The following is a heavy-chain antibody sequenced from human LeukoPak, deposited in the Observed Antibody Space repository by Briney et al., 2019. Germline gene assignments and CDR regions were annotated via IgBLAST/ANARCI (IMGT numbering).Heavy chain of an antibody. CDR1: GGSISGYH. D-gene: IGHD4-23*01. V-gene: IGHV4-59*12. J-gene: IGHJ6*02. CDR3: AREVGYGGNSRALYYYYGMDV. CDR2: IYYSGSS. Sequence: SETLSLTCNVSGGSISGYHWSWIRQPPGKGLEWLGYIYYSGSSNYNPSLKSRVTISADTSKNQFSLKLSSVTAADTAVYYCAREVGYGGNSRALYYYYGMDVWGQGTTVTVSS.